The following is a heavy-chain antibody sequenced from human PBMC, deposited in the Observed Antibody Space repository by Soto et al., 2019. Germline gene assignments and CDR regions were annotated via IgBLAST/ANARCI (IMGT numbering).Heavy chain of an antibody. D-gene: IGHD3-22*01. CDR2: ISSSSSTI. J-gene: IGHJ4*02. CDR1: GFTFSTYS. V-gene: IGHV3-48*01. Sequence: GGSLGLSFAASGFTFSTYSMNWVRQAPGKGLEWVSYISSSSSTIFYTDSVKGRFTVSRDNAKNSLYLQMNSLRAEDTAVYYCARHTYYYDSNGPPAYWGQGT. CDR3: ARHTYYYDSNGPPAY.